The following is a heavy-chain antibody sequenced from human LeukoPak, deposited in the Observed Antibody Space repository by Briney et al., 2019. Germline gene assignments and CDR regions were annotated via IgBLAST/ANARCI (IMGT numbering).Heavy chain of an antibody. CDR2: IYYSGST. V-gene: IGHV4-39*01. CDR1: GGSISSSSYY. J-gene: IGHJ4*02. CDR3: ARLSFSSGWNFDY. D-gene: IGHD6-19*01. Sequence: TSETLSLTCTVSGGSISSSSYYWGWIRQPPGKGLEWIGSIYYSGSTYYNPSLKSRVTISVDTSKNQFSLKLSSVTAADTAVYYCARLSFSSGWNFDYWGQGTLVTVSS.